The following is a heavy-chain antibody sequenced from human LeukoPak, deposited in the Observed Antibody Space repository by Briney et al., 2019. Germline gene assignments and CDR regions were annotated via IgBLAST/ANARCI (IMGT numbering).Heavy chain of an antibody. Sequence: GGSLRLSCAASGFSFSRYSMNWVRQAPGKGLEWVSSISGTSDYIYYADSVEGRFTISRDNVKNSLYLQVNSLRAEDTAVYYCARIKDDTSGYYYIDYWGQGTLVTVSS. D-gene: IGHD3-22*01. CDR1: GFSFSRYS. CDR2: ISGTSDYI. J-gene: IGHJ4*02. V-gene: IGHV3-21*01. CDR3: ARIKDDTSGYYYIDY.